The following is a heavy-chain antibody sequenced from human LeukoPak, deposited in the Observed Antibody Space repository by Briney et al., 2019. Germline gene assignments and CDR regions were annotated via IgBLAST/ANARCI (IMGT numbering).Heavy chain of an antibody. CDR3: ARSARLFDL. CDR1: GGSFSGYY. J-gene: IGHJ4*02. Sequence: PSETLSLTCAVYGGSFSGYYWSWIRQPPGKGLEWIGEINHSGSTNTNPSLKGRATLSLDTSKNQFSLRLTSVTAADTAVYFCARSARLFDLWGPGTLVAVSS. D-gene: IGHD3-3*01. CDR2: INHSGST. V-gene: IGHV4-34*04.